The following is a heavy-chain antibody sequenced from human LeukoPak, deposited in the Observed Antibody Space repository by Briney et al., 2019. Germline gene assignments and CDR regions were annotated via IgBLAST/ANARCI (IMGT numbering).Heavy chain of an antibody. CDR3: ARDLGYAMDV. Sequence: GGSLRLSCAASGLSISDNYMSWVRQAPGKGLEWVSIIHSGGNIYYADSVKGRFTISRDNSKNTLYLQMNSLRAEDTAVYYCARDLGYAMDVWGQGTMVTVSS. D-gene: IGHD1-1*01. V-gene: IGHV3-53*01. CDR1: GLSISDNY. CDR2: IHSGGNI. J-gene: IGHJ6*02.